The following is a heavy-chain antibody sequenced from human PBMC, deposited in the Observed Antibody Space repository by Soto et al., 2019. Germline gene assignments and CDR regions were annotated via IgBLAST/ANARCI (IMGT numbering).Heavy chain of an antibody. CDR2: IWYDGSNK. J-gene: IGHJ4*02. CDR1: GFTSSSYG. V-gene: IGHV3-33*01. Sequence: GGSLRLSCAASGFTSSSYGMNWVRQAPGKGLEWVAVIWYDGSNKHYADSVKGRFTISRDNSKNTLYLQMNSLRAEDTAVYNCAREKDTTMGPSFDYWGQGILVTVSS. D-gene: IGHD5-18*01. CDR3: AREKDTTMGPSFDY.